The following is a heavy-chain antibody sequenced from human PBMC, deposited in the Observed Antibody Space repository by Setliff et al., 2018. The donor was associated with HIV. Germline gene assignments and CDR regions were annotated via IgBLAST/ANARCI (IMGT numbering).Heavy chain of an antibody. CDR2: INAGSGNT. Sequence: GASVKVSCKASGYTFTGYSLHWVRQAPGQRLEWMGWINAGSGNTKYSQKFQGRVTITRDTSARTAYMELSSLRSEDTAVYYCARVFSGISGWFLFDYWGQGTLVTVSS. J-gene: IGHJ4*02. D-gene: IGHD6-19*01. CDR3: ARVFSGISGWFLFDY. V-gene: IGHV1-3*01. CDR1: GYTFTGYS.